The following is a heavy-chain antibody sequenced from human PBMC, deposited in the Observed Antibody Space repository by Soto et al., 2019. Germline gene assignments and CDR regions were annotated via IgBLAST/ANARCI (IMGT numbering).Heavy chain of an antibody. D-gene: IGHD2-2*01. CDR1: GYSFTSHW. CDR3: ARQDYSNYGGGMDV. J-gene: IGHJ6*02. Sequence: PVESLKISCKTSGYSFTSHWIAWVRQMPGKGLEWMGIIYPSDSDIRYRPSFQGQVTISVDKSISTAYLQWSSLKASDTATYYCARQDYSNYGGGMDVWGQGTTVTVSS. CDR2: IYPSDSDI. V-gene: IGHV5-51*01.